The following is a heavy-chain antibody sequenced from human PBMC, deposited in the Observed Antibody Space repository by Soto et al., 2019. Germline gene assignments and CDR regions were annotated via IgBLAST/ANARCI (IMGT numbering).Heavy chain of an antibody. CDR3: ATRGTQGRWLEFADY. V-gene: IGHV1-69*01. CDR1: GGTFSSLG. CDR2: IIPISGRT. D-gene: IGHD5-12*01. J-gene: IGHJ4*02. Sequence: QVQLVQSGAEVKRPGSSVKVACEASGGTFSSLGFTWVRQAPGQGLEWMGGIIPISGRTTFAPKFLGRVTIAADDSTRTTYMELTALTSDYTAIYYCATRGTQGRWLEFADYWGQGTLVTVSS.